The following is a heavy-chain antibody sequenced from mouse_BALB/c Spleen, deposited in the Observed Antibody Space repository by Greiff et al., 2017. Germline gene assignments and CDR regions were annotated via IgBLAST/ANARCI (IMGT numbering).Heavy chain of an antibody. CDR3: ARGNWYFDV. Sequence: ESGPGLVKPSQSLSLTCTVTGYSITSDYAWNWIRQFPGNKLEWMGYISYSGSTSYNPSLKSRISITRDTSKNQFFLQLNSVTTEDTATYYCARGNWYFDVWGAGTTVTVSS. V-gene: IGHV3-2*02. J-gene: IGHJ1*01. CDR2: ISYSGST. CDR1: GYSITSDYA.